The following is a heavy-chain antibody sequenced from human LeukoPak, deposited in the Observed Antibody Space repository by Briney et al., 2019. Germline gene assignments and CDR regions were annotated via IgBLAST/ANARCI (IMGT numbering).Heavy chain of an antibody. CDR2: ISSSSSYI. D-gene: IGHD5-18*01. V-gene: IGHV3-21*01. J-gene: IGHJ4*02. CDR1: GFTFSSYS. Sequence: GGSLRLSCAASGFTFSSYSMTWVRQAPGKGLEWVSSISSSSSYIYYADSVKGRFTISRDNAKNSLYLQMNSLRAEDTAVYYCARDRLWIQLWFDYWGQGTLVTVSS. CDR3: ARDRLWIQLWFDY.